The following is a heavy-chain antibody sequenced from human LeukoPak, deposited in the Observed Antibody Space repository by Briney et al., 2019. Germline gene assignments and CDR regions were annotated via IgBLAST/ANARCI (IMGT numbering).Heavy chain of an antibody. CDR1: GFTFSSYS. D-gene: IGHD4-17*01. J-gene: IGHJ3*02. CDR2: IISSSSYI. Sequence: PGGSLRLSCAASGFTFSSYSMNWVRQAPGKGLEWVSSIISSSSYIYYADSVRGRFTISRDNAKNSLYLQMNSLRAEDTAVYYCAREKIQDYGDYDAFDIWGRGTMVTVSS. V-gene: IGHV3-21*01. CDR3: AREKIQDYGDYDAFDI.